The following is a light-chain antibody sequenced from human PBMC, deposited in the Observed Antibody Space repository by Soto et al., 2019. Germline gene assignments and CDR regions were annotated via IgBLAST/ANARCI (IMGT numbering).Light chain of an antibody. J-gene: IGLJ1*01. V-gene: IGLV2-8*01. CDR1: SSDVGRFNF. CDR3: SSYSGRSDPYV. Sequence: QSVLTQPPSASGSPGQSVTISCAGTSSDVGRFNFVSWYRQHPGQAPRLLIYEVTKRPSGVPDRFSGSKSGNAASLTVSGLQAEDEAYYFCSSYSGRSDPYVFGTGTKLTVL. CDR2: EVT.